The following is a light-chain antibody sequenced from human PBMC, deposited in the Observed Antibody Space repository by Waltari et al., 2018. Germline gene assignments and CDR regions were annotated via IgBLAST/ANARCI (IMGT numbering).Light chain of an antibody. CDR2: DKI. CDR1: GATIGTTD. CDR3: GTWDSSLSAYV. Sequence: QSLLPQPPPVSTAPGHTVTIPSSGSGATIGTTDTSCYQQLPGTAPKLLIYDKIKRPSGRPDRFSGSKSGTSATLRITGLQTGDDADYYCGTWDSSLSAYVFGTGTKVTVL. V-gene: IGLV1-51*01. J-gene: IGLJ1*01.